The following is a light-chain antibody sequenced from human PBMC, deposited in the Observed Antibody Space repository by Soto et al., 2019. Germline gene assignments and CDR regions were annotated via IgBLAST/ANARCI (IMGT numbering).Light chain of an antibody. V-gene: IGLV1-40*01. J-gene: IGLJ2*01. CDR3: QSYDSSLSGPV. Sequence: QSVLTQPPSVSGAPGQRVAISCTGSSSNIGAGYHVHWYQQLPGTAPKLLIYGDSNRPSGVPHRFSGSKSGTSASLAITGLQAEDEADYFCQSYDSSLSGPVFGGGTKLTVL. CDR1: SSNIGAGYH. CDR2: GDS.